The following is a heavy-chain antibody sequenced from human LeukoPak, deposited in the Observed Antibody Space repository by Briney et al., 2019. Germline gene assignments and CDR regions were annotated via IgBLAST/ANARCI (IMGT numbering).Heavy chain of an antibody. CDR2: ISAYNGNT. J-gene: IGHJ3*02. D-gene: IGHD6-13*01. Sequence: ASVRVSCKASGYTFTSYGISWVRQAPGQGLEWMGWISAYNGNTNYAQKLQGRVTMTTDTSTSTAYMELRSLRSDDTAVYYCARDHSSSWYPTATGAFDIWGQGTMVTVSS. CDR3: ARDHSSSWYPTATGAFDI. V-gene: IGHV1-18*01. CDR1: GYTFTSYG.